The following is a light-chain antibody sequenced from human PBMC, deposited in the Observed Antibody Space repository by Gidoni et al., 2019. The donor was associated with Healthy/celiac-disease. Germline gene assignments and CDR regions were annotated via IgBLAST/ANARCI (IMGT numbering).Light chain of an antibody. Sequence: QPVLTHSSSASASLGSSVKLTCTLSSGHSSYIIAWHQQQPGKAPRYLMKLEGSGSYNKGSGVPDRFSGSSSGADRYLTISNLQSEDEADYYCETWDSNTYVVFGGGTKLTVL. V-gene: IGLV4-60*03. CDR3: ETWDSNTYVV. J-gene: IGLJ2*01. CDR2: LEGSGSY. CDR1: SGHSSYI.